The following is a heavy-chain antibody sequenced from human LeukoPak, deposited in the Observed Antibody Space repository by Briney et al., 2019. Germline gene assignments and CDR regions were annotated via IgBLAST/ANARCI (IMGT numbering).Heavy chain of an antibody. CDR1: GYTFTNYG. CDR2: ISAYNGNT. V-gene: IGHV1-18*01. D-gene: IGHD3-10*01. J-gene: IGHJ5*02. CDR3: AIYYYGSGSETGFDP. Sequence: ASVKVSCKASGYTFTNYGISWVRQAPGQGLEWMGWISAYNGNTNYAQKLQGRVTMTTDTSTSTAYMELRSLRSDDTAVYYCAIYYYGSGSETGFDPWGQGTLVTVSS.